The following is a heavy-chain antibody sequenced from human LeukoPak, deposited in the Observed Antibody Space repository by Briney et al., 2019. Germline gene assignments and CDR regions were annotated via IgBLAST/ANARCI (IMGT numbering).Heavy chain of an antibody. CDR2: FDPEDGET. J-gene: IGHJ6*03. V-gene: IGHV1-24*01. CDR1: GYTLTELS. D-gene: IGHD3-16*02. Sequence: ASVKVSCKVSGYTLTELSMHWVRQAPGKGLEWMGGFDPEDGETIYAQKFQGRVTMTEDTSTDTAYMELSSLRSEDTAVYYCATTLPRYDYVWGSYRPPKYYYYMDVWGKGTTVTVSS. CDR3: ATTLPRYDYVWGSYRPPKYYYYMDV.